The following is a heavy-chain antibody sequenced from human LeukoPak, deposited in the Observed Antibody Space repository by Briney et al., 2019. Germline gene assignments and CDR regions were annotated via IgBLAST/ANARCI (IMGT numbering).Heavy chain of an antibody. CDR3: ARRWNYGRYYYIDV. V-gene: IGHV4-34*01. CDR2: INDSGTI. CDR1: GGSFSHYY. Sequence: PSETLSLTCAVYGGSFSHYYWSWIRQSPGMGLEWIGEINDSGTINYNPSLMSRVTISVDKSKNQFSLRLTSATAADTAVYYCARRWNYGRYYYIDVWGKGATVSVSS. J-gene: IGHJ6*03. D-gene: IGHD1-7*01.